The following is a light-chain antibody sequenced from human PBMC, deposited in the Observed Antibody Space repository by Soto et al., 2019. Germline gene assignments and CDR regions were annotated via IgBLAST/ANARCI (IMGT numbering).Light chain of an antibody. CDR1: QNINFY. V-gene: IGKV1-39*01. CDR2: AAS. CDR3: QQSYNTPT. Sequence: DIQMTQSPSSLSASVGDRVTITCRASQNINFYLNWFQQKPGKAPKVLIYAASSLQVGVPSRFSGSGSGTDFTLTISSLQPEDFATYFCQQSYNTPTFGGGTRWISN. J-gene: IGKJ4*01.